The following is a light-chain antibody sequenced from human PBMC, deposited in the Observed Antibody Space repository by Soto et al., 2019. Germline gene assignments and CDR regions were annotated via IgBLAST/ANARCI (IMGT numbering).Light chain of an antibody. CDR2: EVS. CDR3: SSYTSSSTLV. V-gene: IGLV2-14*01. J-gene: IGLJ2*01. CDR1: SSDVGVYNY. Sequence: QSALTQPASVSGSPGQSITISCTGTSSDVGVYNYVSWYQQHPGKAPKPIIYEVSVRPSGVSDRFSGSKSGNTASLTISGLQAEDEADYYCSSYTSSSTLVFGGGTQLTVL.